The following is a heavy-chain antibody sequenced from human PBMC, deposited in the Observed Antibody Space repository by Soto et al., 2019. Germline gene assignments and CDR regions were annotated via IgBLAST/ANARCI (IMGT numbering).Heavy chain of an antibody. CDR1: GFTFGSYW. Sequence: GGSLRLSCAASGFTFGSYWMSWVRQVPGKGLEWLGTIKRDSTEKKYVASVKGRFTMSRDNAQNSLYLQMDSLRAEDTAVYYCARDSGHGPGGSVNHYLDYWGHGTLVTVYS. J-gene: IGHJ4*01. V-gene: IGHV3-7*01. CDR3: ARDSGHGPGGSVNHYLDY. D-gene: IGHD3-10*01. CDR2: IKRDSTEK.